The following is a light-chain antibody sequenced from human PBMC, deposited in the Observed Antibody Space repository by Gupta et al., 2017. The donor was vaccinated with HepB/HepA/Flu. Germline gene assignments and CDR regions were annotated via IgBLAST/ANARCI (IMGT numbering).Light chain of an antibody. Sequence: EIVLTQSPGTLSLSPGERATLSCRARQSISGNFLVWYQHKPGQAPRLLVYAASRASGIPDRFSGSGSGTDFTLTINRLEPEDSAVYYCQHDEDSPWTFGQGTQVEVK. CDR2: AAS. J-gene: IGKJ1*01. V-gene: IGKV3-20*01. CDR1: QSISGNF. CDR3: QHDEDSPWT.